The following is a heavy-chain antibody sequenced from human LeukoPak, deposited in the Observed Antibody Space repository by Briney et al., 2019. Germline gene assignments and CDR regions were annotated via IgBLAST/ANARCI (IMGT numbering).Heavy chain of an antibody. CDR2: ISGSGGST. D-gene: IGHD6-19*01. CDR1: GFTFSSYA. CDR3: AKVGSGWYYLSADWFDP. J-gene: IGHJ5*02. Sequence: QPGGSLRLSCAASGFTFSSYAMSWVRQAPGKGLEWVSAISGSGGSTYYADSVKGRFTISRDNSKNTLYLQMNSLRAEDTAVYYCAKVGSGWYYLSADWFDPWGQGTLVTVSS. V-gene: IGHV3-23*01.